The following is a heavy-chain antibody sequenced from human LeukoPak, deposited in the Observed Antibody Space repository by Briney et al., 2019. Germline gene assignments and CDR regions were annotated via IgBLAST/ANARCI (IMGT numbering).Heavy chain of an antibody. CDR2: INHSGST. V-gene: IGHV4-34*01. CDR1: GGSFSGYY. CDR3: ARTNSDGSGTYYKNHYYGMDV. J-gene: IGHJ6*04. Sequence: SETMSLTCAVYGGSFSGYYGSWIRQPPGKVLEWIGEINHSGSTNYNPSLKSRVTVSVDTSKNQFSLKLSSVTAADTAVYYCARTNSDGSGTYYKNHYYGMDVGGKGTTVTVSS. D-gene: IGHD3-10*01.